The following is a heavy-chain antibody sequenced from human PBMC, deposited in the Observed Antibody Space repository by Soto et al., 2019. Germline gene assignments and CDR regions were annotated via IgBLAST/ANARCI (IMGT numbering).Heavy chain of an antibody. Sequence: ASVKVSCKASGYTFTSYYMHWVRQAPGQGLEWMGIINPSGGSTRYAQKLQGRVTMTRDTSTSTVYMELSSLRSEDTAVYYCARAPSWYNFDYWGQGTLVTVSS. V-gene: IGHV1-46*01. CDR3: ARAPSWYNFDY. D-gene: IGHD6-13*01. CDR1: GYTFTSYY. J-gene: IGHJ4*02. CDR2: INPSGGST.